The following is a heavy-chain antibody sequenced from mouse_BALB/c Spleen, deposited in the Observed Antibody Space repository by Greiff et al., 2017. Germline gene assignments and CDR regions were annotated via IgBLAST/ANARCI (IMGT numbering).Heavy chain of an antibody. CDR1: GYAFSSYW. Sequence: QVQLKESGAELVRPGSSVKISCKASGYAFSSYWMNWVKQRPGQGLEWIGQIYPGDGDTNYNGKFKGKATLTADKSSSTAYMQLSSLTSEDSAVYFCARNGALYYEWFADWGQGTLVTVSA. CDR2: IYPGDGDT. V-gene: IGHV1-80*01. CDR3: ARNGALYYEWFAD. J-gene: IGHJ3*01. D-gene: IGHD1-1*01.